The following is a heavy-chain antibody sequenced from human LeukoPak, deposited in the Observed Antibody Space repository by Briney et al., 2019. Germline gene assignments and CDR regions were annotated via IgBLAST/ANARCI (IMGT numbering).Heavy chain of an antibody. CDR2: INAKSVST. CDR3: VRDQMSRGNFDY. J-gene: IGHJ4*02. Sequence: GASVKVSCKASAYTFSNADGISWVRHAPGQGLEWMGWINAKSVSTNFAQKFQDRVTMTTDTSTSTVYMELTSLRSDDTAVYYCVRDQMSRGNFDYWGQGTLVTVSS. CDR1: AYTFSNADG. V-gene: IGHV1-18*01.